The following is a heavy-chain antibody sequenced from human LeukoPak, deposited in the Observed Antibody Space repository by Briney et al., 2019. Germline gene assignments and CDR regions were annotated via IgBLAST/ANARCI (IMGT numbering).Heavy chain of an antibody. D-gene: IGHD3-22*01. CDR2: IYYSGST. V-gene: IGHV4-59*01. J-gene: IGHJ3*02. CDR1: GGSISSYY. Sequence: PSETLSLTCTVSGGSISSYYWSWIRQPPGKGLEWIGYIYYSGSTNYNPSLKSRVTTSVDTSKNQFSLKLSSVTAADTAVYYCARGKTYYDISKDAFDIWGQGTMVTVSS. CDR3: ARGKTYYDISKDAFDI.